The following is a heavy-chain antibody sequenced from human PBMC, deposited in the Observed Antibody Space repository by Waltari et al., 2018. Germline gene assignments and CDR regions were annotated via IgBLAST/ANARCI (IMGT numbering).Heavy chain of an antibody. CDR3: ARGGWFFEN. CDR1: GSTFSPYW. V-gene: IGHV3-7*01. CDR2: IKQDETER. J-gene: IGHJ4*02. D-gene: IGHD2-15*01. Sequence: EVQLVESGGDLVQPGGSLRLSCAGSGSTFSPYWMSWVRQAPGKGLEWLATIKQDETERIYVDSVRGRFTISRDNAKNSLSLQMNSLRVEDTAVYYCARGGWFFENWGQGTLVTVSS.